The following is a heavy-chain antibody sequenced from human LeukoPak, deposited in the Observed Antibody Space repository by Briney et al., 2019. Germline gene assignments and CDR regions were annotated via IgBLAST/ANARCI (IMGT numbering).Heavy chain of an antibody. J-gene: IGHJ4*02. CDR3: AKDDHVVVVAATTDY. Sequence: GGSLRLSCAASGFGFSTYWMSWVRQAPGKGLEWVANIKEDGSDKYYVDSVEGRFTISRDNAKNSLYLQMNSLRAEDTAVYYCAKDDHVVVVAATTDYWGQGTLVTVSS. D-gene: IGHD2-15*01. CDR2: IKEDGSDK. CDR1: GFGFSTYW. V-gene: IGHV3-7*03.